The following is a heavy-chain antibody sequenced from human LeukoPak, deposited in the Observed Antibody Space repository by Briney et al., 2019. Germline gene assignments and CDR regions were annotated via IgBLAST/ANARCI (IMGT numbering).Heavy chain of an antibody. J-gene: IGHJ5*02. CDR1: GGSISSYY. CDR3: ARDESNWFDP. Sequence: PSETLSLTCTVSGGSISSYYWSWIRQPPGKGLEWIGYIYYSGSTNYNPSLKSRVTISVDTSKNQFSLKLSSVTAADTAVYYCARDESNWFDPWGQETLVTVSS. CDR2: IYYSGST. V-gene: IGHV4-59*01.